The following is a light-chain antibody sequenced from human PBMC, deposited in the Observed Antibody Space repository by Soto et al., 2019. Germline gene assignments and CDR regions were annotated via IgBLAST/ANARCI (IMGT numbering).Light chain of an antibody. Sequence: EIVLTQSPGTLSLSPGERATLSCRASQSVSSSYLAWYQQKPGQAPRLLIYGASSRATGIPARFSGSGSGTDFTLTISRLEPEDFAVYYCQQHGSSPRTFGQGTKVEIK. V-gene: IGKV3-20*01. CDR1: QSVSSSY. J-gene: IGKJ1*01. CDR3: QQHGSSPRT. CDR2: GAS.